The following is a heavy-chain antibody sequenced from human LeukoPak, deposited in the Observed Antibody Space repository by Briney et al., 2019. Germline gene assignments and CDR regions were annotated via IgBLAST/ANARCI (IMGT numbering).Heavy chain of an antibody. D-gene: IGHD6-19*01. CDR3: AKWSYNSGAFDP. CDR1: GFTFNSYD. J-gene: IGHJ5*02. Sequence: GRSLRLSCAASGFTFNSYDMHWVRQAPGKRLEWVAVISYDGSNKYYVDSVKGRFTISRDNSKNTLYLQMNSLRAEDTAVYYCAKWSYNSGAFDPWGQGTLVTVSS. V-gene: IGHV3-30*18. CDR2: ISYDGSNK.